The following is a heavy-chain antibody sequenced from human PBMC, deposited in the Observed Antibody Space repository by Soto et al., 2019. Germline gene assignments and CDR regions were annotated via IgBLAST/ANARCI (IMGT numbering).Heavy chain of an antibody. CDR2: ISPGSRYP. D-gene: IGHD2-2*01. J-gene: IGHJ5*02. CDR3: VRDGVGCLFDL. V-gene: IGHV3-11*06. CDR1: GFPFGDSY. Sequence: GGSLRLSCAVSGFPFGDSYMSWIRQAPGKGLEWLSYISPGSRYPAYADSVKGRFTISRDNAKRSLYLQMMSLTAEDTAIYYCVRDGVGCLFDLWGQGTMVTVSS.